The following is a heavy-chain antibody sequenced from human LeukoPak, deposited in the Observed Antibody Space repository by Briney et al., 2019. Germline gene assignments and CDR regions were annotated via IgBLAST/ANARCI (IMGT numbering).Heavy chain of an antibody. Sequence: QSGGSLRLSCAASEFTFSNYAMHWVRQAPGKGLEWVAVISYDGSNKYYADSVKGRFTISRDNSKNTLYLQMNSLRPEDTALYYCARVSERLLPSFKWFDPWGQGTLVTVS. J-gene: IGHJ5*02. D-gene: IGHD2-21*02. CDR1: EFTFSNYA. V-gene: IGHV3-30-3*01. CDR3: ARVSERLLPSFKWFDP. CDR2: ISYDGSNK.